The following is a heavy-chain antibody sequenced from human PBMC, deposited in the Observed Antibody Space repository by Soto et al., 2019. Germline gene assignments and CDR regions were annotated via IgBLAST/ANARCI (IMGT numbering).Heavy chain of an antibody. J-gene: IGHJ6*03. CDR3: ARGGGPGAYGRGYYYYYMDV. CDR2: MNPNSGNT. V-gene: IGHV1-8*01. CDR1: GYTFTSYD. Sequence: ASVKVSWKASGYTFTSYDSNWVRQATGQGLEWLGWMNPNSGNTGYAQKFQGRVTMTRNTSISTAYMELSSLRSEDTAVYYCARGGGPGAYGRGYYYYYMDVWGKGTTVTVSS. D-gene: IGHD3-16*01.